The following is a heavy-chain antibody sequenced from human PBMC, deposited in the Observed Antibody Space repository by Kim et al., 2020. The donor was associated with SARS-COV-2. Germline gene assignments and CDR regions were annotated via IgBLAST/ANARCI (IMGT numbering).Heavy chain of an antibody. J-gene: IGHJ6*03. CDR2: IKTDGSRT. Sequence: GGSLRLSCAASGFTFSSYWMHWVRQAPGKGLVWVSRIKTDGSRTTYADSVKGRLTISRDNAKNTMYLQMNSLRDEDTAVYYCARETAQQGSYYMDVWGKG. D-gene: IGHD6-13*01. CDR3: ARETAQQGSYYMDV. CDR1: GFTFSSYW. V-gene: IGHV3-74*01.